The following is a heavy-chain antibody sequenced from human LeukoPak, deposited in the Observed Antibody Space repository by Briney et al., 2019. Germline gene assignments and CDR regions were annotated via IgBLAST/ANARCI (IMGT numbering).Heavy chain of an antibody. D-gene: IGHD3-22*01. CDR1: GFTLSSYG. J-gene: IGHJ4*02. V-gene: IGHV3-30*18. CDR2: ISYDGSNK. CDR3: AKAGHYYDSSGYYPTYSDY. Sequence: RSGGSLRLSCAASGFTLSSYGMLWVRQAPGKGLEWVAVISYDGSNKYYADSVKGRFTISRDNSKNTLYLQMNSLRAEDTAVYYCAKAGHYYDSSGYYPTYSDYWGQGTLVTVSS.